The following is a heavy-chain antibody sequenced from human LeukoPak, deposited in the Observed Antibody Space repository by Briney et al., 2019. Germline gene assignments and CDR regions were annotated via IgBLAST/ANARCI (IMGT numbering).Heavy chain of an antibody. Sequence: ASVKVSCKASGYTFTNYYIHWVRQAPGQGLEWMGVINPSGGSTNYAQRFQGRVTMTRDTSTSTVFVELNSLRSDDTAVYYCARGPPLYSSGWELDYWGQGALVTVSS. D-gene: IGHD6-19*01. J-gene: IGHJ4*02. V-gene: IGHV1-46*01. CDR2: INPSGGST. CDR3: ARGPPLYSSGWELDY. CDR1: GYTFTNYY.